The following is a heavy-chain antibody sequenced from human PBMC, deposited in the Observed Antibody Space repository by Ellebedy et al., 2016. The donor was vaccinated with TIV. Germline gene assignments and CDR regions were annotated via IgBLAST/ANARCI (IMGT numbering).Heavy chain of an antibody. CDR3: AISRYHYYVGNTVFAY. CDR2: ISYDGTTK. D-gene: IGHD3-10*02. V-gene: IGHV3-30-3*01. CDR1: GFTFSSYP. J-gene: IGHJ4*02. Sequence: GESPKISCTFSGFTFSSYPIHWVRLAPGKGLEWVTLISYDGTTKYNADSVKGRFTISRDISRNTLYLQMNSLRAEDKAIYYCAISRYHYYVGNTVFAYWGQGILVTVSS.